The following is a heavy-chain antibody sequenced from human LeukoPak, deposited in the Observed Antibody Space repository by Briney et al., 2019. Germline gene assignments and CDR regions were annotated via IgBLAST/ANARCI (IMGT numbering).Heavy chain of an antibody. J-gene: IGHJ4*02. CDR2: IYSGGST. CDR3: ASRALAGEFDY. V-gene: IGHV3-53*01. Sequence: GGSLGLSCAVSGFTVSSNYMSWVRQAPGKGLEWVSVIYSGGSTYYADSVKGRFTISRDNSKNTLYLQMNSLRAEDTAVYYCASRALAGEFDYWGQGTLVTVSS. D-gene: IGHD1-1*01. CDR1: GFTVSSNY.